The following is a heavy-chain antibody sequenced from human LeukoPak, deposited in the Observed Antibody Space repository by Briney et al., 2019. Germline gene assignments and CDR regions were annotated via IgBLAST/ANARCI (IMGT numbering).Heavy chain of an antibody. D-gene: IGHD6-19*01. Sequence: PSETLSLTCAVYGGSFSGYYWSWNRQPPGKGLEWIGEINHSGSTNYNPSLKSRVTISVDTSKNQFSLKLSSVTAADTAVYYCARGRGAGAGRKWYFDLWGRGTLVTVSS. CDR3: ARGRGAGAGRKWYFDL. J-gene: IGHJ2*01. CDR1: GGSFSGYY. V-gene: IGHV4-34*01. CDR2: INHSGST.